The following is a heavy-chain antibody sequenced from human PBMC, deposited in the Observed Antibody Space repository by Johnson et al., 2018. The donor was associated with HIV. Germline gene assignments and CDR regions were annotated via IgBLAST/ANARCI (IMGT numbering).Heavy chain of an antibody. CDR1: GFTFSSYG. J-gene: IGHJ3*02. Sequence: QEQLVESGGGVVQPGRSLRLSCAASGFTFSSYGMHWVRQAPGKGLEWVAVISYDGTNKNNAASVKGRLIISRDKSKNTLYLQMNSLRAEDTAVYYCARGQGAAKWEPFGGDAFDIWGQGTLVTVSS. CDR2: ISYDGTNK. V-gene: IGHV3-30*03. D-gene: IGHD1-26*01. CDR3: ARGQGAAKWEPFGGDAFDI.